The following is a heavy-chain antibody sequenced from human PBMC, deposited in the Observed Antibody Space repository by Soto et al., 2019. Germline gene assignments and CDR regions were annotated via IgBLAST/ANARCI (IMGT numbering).Heavy chain of an antibody. CDR3: ASHRTSVVITGYFNX. D-gene: IGHD2-21*01. Sequence: NPSDTLSLTCTVTGDSISSRSYYWGWIRQPPGKGVELVGSIYYSGSTYTNPSLRSRVSMSIDTSKDQFSLKLKSVTAADTALYFCASHRTSVVITGYFNXWGPASLVTVS. J-gene: IGHJ4*03. V-gene: IGHV4-39*01. CDR2: IYYSGST. CDR1: GDSISSRSYY.